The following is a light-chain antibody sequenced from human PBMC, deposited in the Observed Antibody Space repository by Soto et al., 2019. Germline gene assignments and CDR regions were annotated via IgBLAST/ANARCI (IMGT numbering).Light chain of an antibody. CDR1: QSVLYSSNNKNY. CDR3: HQYYTTPYT. Sequence: DIVMTQFPDSLAVSLGERATINCKSSQSVLYSSNNKNYLGWYQQKPGRPPKLLIYWASTRESGVPDRFSGSGSGTDFTLTISSLQAEDVAVYYCHQYYTTPYTFGQGTRLEIK. J-gene: IGKJ2*01. CDR2: WAS. V-gene: IGKV4-1*01.